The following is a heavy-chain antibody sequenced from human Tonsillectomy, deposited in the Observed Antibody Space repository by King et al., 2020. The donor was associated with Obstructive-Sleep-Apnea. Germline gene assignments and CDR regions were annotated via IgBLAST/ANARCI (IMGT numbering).Heavy chain of an antibody. Sequence: QLVQSGGGVVQPGRSLRLSCAASGFTFSSYTMHWVRQAPGKGLEWVTLISNDGNNKEYVDSVKGRFTISRDNSRNTLYLQMNSLRAEDTAVYYCFAADFGMDVWGHGTTVTVSS. CDR1: GFTFSSYT. D-gene: IGHD6-13*01. J-gene: IGHJ6*02. CDR3: FAADFGMDV. CDR2: ISNDGNNK. V-gene: IGHV3-30-3*01.